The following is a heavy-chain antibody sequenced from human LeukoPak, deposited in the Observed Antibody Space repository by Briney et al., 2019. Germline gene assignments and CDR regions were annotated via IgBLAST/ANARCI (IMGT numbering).Heavy chain of an antibody. Sequence: ASVKVSCTASGYTFTSYGISWVRQAPGQGLEWMGWISAYNGNTNYAQKLQGRVTMTTDTSTSTAYMELRSLRSDDTAVYYCARDGWLRLGDDAFDIWGQGTMVTVSS. J-gene: IGHJ3*02. CDR3: ARDGWLRLGDDAFDI. D-gene: IGHD5-12*01. CDR1: GYTFTSYG. V-gene: IGHV1-18*01. CDR2: ISAYNGNT.